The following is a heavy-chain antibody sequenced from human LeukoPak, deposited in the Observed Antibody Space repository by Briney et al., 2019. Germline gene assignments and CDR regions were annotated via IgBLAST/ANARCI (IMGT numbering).Heavy chain of an antibody. Sequence: KPSETLSLTCTVSGGSISSYYWSWIRQPPGKGLEWIGYIYYSGTTNYNPSLKSRVTISVDTSKNQFSLKLSSVTAAVTAVYYCARLEYDSSGYPYFDYWGQGTLVTVSS. D-gene: IGHD3-22*01. CDR1: GGSISSYY. J-gene: IGHJ4*02. CDR3: ARLEYDSSGYPYFDY. CDR2: IYYSGTT. V-gene: IGHV4-59*01.